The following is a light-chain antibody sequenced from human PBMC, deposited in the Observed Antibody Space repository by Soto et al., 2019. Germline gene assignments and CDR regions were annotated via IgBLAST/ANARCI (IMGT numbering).Light chain of an antibody. CDR1: SSDIGAGFD. J-gene: IGLJ1*01. CDR3: QSYENSRTGFYV. V-gene: IGLV1-40*01. CDR2: GNT. Sequence: QSVLTQPPSVSGAPGQRVTISCTVSSSDIGAGFDVHWYQPLPGTAPKLLIYGNTNRPSGVPGRFSGSKSGTSASLVITGLQAEDEADYYCQSYENSRTGFYVFGTGTKLTVL.